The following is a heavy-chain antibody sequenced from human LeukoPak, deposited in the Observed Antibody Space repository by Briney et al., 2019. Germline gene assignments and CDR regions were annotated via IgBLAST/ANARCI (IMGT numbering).Heavy chain of an antibody. J-gene: IGHJ4*01. V-gene: IGHV3-30*02. D-gene: IGHD1-26*01. CDR2: VRYDGSSK. CDR1: RLRLWSKL. CDR3: ANDIALSREPLDF. Sequence: GGSLTLSCSAYRLRLWSKLMHSVRQAPGKGLEWVALVRYDGSSKNYIDSVKGRFTISRDNSKNMLYLQMNSLRYEDTAVYYCANDIALSREPLDFRGQGTLVTVSS.